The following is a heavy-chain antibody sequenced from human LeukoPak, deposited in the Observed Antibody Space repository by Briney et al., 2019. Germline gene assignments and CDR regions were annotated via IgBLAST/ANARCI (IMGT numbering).Heavy chain of an antibody. CDR2: IYPGDSDT. D-gene: IGHD2-2*01. V-gene: IGHV5-51*01. CDR3: ARCRGSSTSYKGEKGDAFDI. Sequence: GESLKISCKGSGYSFTSYWIGWVRQMPGKGLEWMGIIYPGDSDTRYSPSFQGQVTISADKSISTAYLQWSSLKASDTAMYYCARCRGSSTSYKGEKGDAFDIWGQGTMVTVSS. J-gene: IGHJ3*02. CDR1: GYSFTSYW.